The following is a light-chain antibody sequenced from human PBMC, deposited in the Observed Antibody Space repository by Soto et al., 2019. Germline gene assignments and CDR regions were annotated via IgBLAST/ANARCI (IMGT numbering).Light chain of an antibody. CDR1: SSDVGGYNS. V-gene: IGLV2-14*01. Sequence: QSVLAQPASVSGSPGQSITISCTGTSSDVGGYNSVSWYQQHPGKAPKLMIYEVSNRPSGVSNRFSGSKSGNTASLIVSGLQAEDEADYYCSSYTRSSTKVFGGGTQLTVL. CDR2: EVS. CDR3: SSYTRSSTKV. J-gene: IGLJ2*01.